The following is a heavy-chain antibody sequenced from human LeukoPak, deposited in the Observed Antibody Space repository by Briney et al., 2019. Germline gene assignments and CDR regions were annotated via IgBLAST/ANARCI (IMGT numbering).Heavy chain of an antibody. Sequence: SETLSLTCIVSGGSISSYYWTWIRQPPGKGLEWIGYIYYNGSTNYNPSLKSRVTISVDTSKNQFSLKLNSVTAADTAVYYCARDTLVGATNFDYWGQGTLVTVSS. CDR2: IYYNGST. J-gene: IGHJ4*02. CDR1: GGSISSYY. D-gene: IGHD1-26*01. V-gene: IGHV4-59*12. CDR3: ARDTLVGATNFDY.